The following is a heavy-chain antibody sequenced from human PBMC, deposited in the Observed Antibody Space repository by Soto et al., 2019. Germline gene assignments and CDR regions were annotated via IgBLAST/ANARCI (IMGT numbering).Heavy chain of an antibody. CDR3: ARVVSYYDSSGYYGPFDY. Sequence: ASVKVSCKASGYTFTSYYMHWVRQAPGQGLEWMGIINPSGGSTSYAQKFQGRVTMTRDTSTSTVYMELSSLRSEDTAVYYCARVVSYYDSSGYYGPFDYWGQGTLVTVSS. J-gene: IGHJ4*02. CDR1: GYTFTSYY. D-gene: IGHD3-22*01. V-gene: IGHV1-46*01. CDR2: INPSGGST.